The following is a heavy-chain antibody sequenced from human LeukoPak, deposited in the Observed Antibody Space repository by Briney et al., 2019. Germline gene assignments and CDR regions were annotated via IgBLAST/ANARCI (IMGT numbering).Heavy chain of an antibody. CDR3: ARGGPDFWSGYRLYGMDV. CDR1: GGSLSSYY. D-gene: IGHD3-3*01. J-gene: IGHJ6*02. Sequence: SETLSLTCTVSGGSLSSYYWSWIRQPPGKGLEWIGYIYYSGSTNYNPSLKSRVTISVDTSKSQFSLKLSSVTAAGTAVYYCARGGPDFWSGYRLYGMDVWGQGTTVTVSS. CDR2: IYYSGST. V-gene: IGHV4-59*01.